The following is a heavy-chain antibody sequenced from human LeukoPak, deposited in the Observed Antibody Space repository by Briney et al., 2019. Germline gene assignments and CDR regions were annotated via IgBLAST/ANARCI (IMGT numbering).Heavy chain of an antibody. D-gene: IGHD5-18*01. CDR2: ISYDGSDK. CDR1: GFTFSSHG. J-gene: IGHJ6*02. Sequence: PGGSLRLSCAASGFTFSSHGIHWVRQAPGKGLEWVAVISYDGSDKYYADSVKGRFTISRDNSKNTVYLQVNSLRPEDTAVYYCAKRRTVDTAMVTHYYGMDVWGQGTTVTVSS. V-gene: IGHV3-30*18. CDR3: AKRRTVDTAMVTHYYGMDV.